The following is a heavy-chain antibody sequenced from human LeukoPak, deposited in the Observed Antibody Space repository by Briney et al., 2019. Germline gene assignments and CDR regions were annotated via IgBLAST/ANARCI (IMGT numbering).Heavy chain of an antibody. V-gene: IGHV4-59*11. CDR3: ARDGGLGAAYFDY. CDR1: GASISSHY. Sequence: SETLSLTCTVSGASISSHYWSWIRQPPGKGLEWIGYFYYSGSTNFNPSLESRVTISVDTSKNQFSLKLSSLTAAATAVYYCARDGGLGAAYFDYWGQGALVTVSS. D-gene: IGHD1-26*01. J-gene: IGHJ4*02. CDR2: FYYSGST.